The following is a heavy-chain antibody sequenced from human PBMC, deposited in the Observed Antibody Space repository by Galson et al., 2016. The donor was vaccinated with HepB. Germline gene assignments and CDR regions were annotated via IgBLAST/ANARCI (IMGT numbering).Heavy chain of an antibody. J-gene: IGHJ3*02. CDR1: GFNVSGNY. Sequence: SLRLSCAASGFNVSGNYMSWVRQAPGKGLEWVSVLNSGGSTYYADSVKSRFTISRDNPKNTMYLQMNSLRAEDTALYYCATFPFFYYDSNGYYGDAFDIWGQGTVVTVSS. V-gene: IGHV3-53*01. D-gene: IGHD3-22*01. CDR3: ATFPFFYYDSNGYYGDAFDI. CDR2: LNSGGST.